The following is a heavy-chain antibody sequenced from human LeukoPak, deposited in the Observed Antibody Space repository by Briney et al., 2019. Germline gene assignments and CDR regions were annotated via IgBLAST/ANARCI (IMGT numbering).Heavy chain of an antibody. CDR3: TRENGDYAYDH. Sequence: PSETLSLTCSVSGDSITGYYWGWIRQPPGKGLEWVGSIHHSGSSNYNSSLKSRVTVSLDTSKNQFSLRLSSVTVADTAVYYCTRENGDYAYDHWGQGTLVTVSS. D-gene: IGHD4-17*01. CDR1: GDSITGYY. J-gene: IGHJ4*02. V-gene: IGHV4-59*01. CDR2: IHHSGSS.